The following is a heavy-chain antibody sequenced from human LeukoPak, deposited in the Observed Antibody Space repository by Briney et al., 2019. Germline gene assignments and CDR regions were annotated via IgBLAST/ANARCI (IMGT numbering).Heavy chain of an antibody. V-gene: IGHV1-69*13. D-gene: IGHD3-10*01. CDR1: GGTFSSYA. Sequence: SVKVSCKASGGTFSSYAISWVRQAPGQGLEWMGGIIPIFGTANYAQKFQSRVTITADESTSTAYMELSSLRSEDTAVYYCATTNNFIGSGSYYSDAFDIWGQGTMVTVPS. J-gene: IGHJ3*02. CDR2: IIPIFGTA. CDR3: ATTNNFIGSGSYYSDAFDI.